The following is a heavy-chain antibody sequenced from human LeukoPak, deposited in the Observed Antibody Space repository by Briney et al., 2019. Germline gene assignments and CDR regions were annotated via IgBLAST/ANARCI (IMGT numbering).Heavy chain of an antibody. Sequence: ASVKVSCKASGYTFTGYYMHWVRQAPGQGLEWMGWINPNSGGTNYAQKFQGRVTMTRDTSISTAYMELSRLRSDDTAVYYCARESPDYYDSSGYYFDYWGQGTLVTVSS. V-gene: IGHV1-2*02. CDR3: ARESPDYYDSSGYYFDY. CDR2: INPNSGGT. CDR1: GYTFTGYY. J-gene: IGHJ4*02. D-gene: IGHD3-22*01.